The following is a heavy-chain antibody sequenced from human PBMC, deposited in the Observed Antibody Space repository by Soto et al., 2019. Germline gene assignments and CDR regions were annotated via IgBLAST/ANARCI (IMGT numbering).Heavy chain of an antibody. D-gene: IGHD4-17*01. CDR3: ARAGEGDYDIDY. CDR1: GGSISSGGYY. CDR2: IYYSGRT. Sequence: SETLSLTCSVSGGSISSGGYYWSWIRQHPGKGLQWIGYIYYSGRTYYNPSLKSRITISADTSKNHFSLKLSSVTAADTAVYYCARAGEGDYDIDYWGQGTLVTAPQ. V-gene: IGHV4-31*02. J-gene: IGHJ4*02.